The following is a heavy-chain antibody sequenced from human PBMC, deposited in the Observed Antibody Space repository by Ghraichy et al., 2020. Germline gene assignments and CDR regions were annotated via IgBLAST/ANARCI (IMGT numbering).Heavy chain of an antibody. Sequence: LSLTCAASGFTFSSHWMTWVRQASGKGLEWVANIKKDGSEKYYVDSVKGRFTISRDNAMNSLYLQMNSLRAEDTAVYYCARDSGYCRSTSCKGDAFDIWGQGTMVTVFS. D-gene: IGHD2-2*03. J-gene: IGHJ3*02. V-gene: IGHV3-7*01. CDR3: ARDSGYCRSTSCKGDAFDI. CDR1: GFTFSSHW. CDR2: IKKDGSEK.